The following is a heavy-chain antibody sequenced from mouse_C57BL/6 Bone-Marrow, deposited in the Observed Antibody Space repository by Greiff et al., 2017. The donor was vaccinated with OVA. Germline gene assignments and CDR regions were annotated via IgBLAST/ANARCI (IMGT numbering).Heavy chain of an antibody. V-gene: IGHV10-3*01. CDR2: LRSKSSNYAT. J-gene: IGHJ4*01. D-gene: IGHD4-1*01. Sequence: GGGLVQPNGSLKLSCAASGFTFNTYAMHWVRQAPGKGLEWVARLRSKSSNYATYYADSVKDRFTISRDDSQSMLYLQMNNLKTEDTAMYYCVRAGIAMDYWGQGTSVTVSS. CDR3: VRAGIAMDY. CDR1: GFTFNTYA.